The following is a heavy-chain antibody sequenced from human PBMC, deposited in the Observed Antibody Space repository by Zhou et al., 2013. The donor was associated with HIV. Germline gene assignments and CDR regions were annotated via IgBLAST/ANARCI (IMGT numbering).Heavy chain of an antibody. J-gene: IGHJ5*02. Sequence: QVQLVQSGAEVKKPGSSVKVSCKASGYTFTSYDINWVRQATGQGLEWMGWMNPNSGNTGYAQKFQGRVTITRNTSISTAYMELSSLRSEDTAVYYCARGSPNSVPAAEYNWFDPWGQGTLVTVSS. CDR1: GYTFTSYD. CDR3: ARGSPNSVPAAEYNWFDP. V-gene: IGHV1-8*03. D-gene: IGHD2-2*01. CDR2: MNPNSGNT.